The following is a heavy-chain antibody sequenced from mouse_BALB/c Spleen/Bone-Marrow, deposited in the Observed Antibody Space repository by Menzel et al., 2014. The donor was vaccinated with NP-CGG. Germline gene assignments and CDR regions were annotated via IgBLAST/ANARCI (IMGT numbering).Heavy chain of an antibody. CDR3: ARSIYDGYAEAMDY. D-gene: IGHD2-3*01. CDR1: GYAFTNYL. V-gene: IGHV1-54*03. Sequence: SGAELVRPGTSVKVSCKASGYAFTNYLIEWVKQRPGQGLEWIGVNNPGSGGTNYNEKFKGKATLTADKSSSTVYMQLSSLTSDDSEVYFCARSIYDGYAEAMDYWGQGTSVTVSS. CDR2: NNPGSGGT. J-gene: IGHJ4*01.